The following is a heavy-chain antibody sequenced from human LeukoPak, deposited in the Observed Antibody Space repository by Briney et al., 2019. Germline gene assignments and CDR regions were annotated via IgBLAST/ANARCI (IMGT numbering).Heavy chain of an antibody. CDR1: GYIFTSYW. J-gene: IGHJ5*02. D-gene: IGHD3-10*01. CDR3: ARQDYYGSGSYMWDNWFDP. Sequence: GASLQISCKGSGYIFTSYWIGWVRQLPGKGLEWMGIIYPGDSDTRYSPSFQGQVTISADKSISTAYLQWSSLKASDTAMYYCARQDYYGSGSYMWDNWFDPWGQGTLVTVSS. CDR2: IYPGDSDT. V-gene: IGHV5-51*01.